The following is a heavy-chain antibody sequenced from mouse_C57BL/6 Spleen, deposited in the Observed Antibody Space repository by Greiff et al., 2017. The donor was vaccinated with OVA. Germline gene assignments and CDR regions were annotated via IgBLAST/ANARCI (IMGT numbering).Heavy chain of an antibody. V-gene: IGHV1-55*01. CDR3: ARRGLRGFCFDY. CDR1: GYTFTSYW. CDR2: IYPGSGST. D-gene: IGHD3-1*01. Sequence: QVQLQQPGAELVKPGASVKMSCKASGYTFTSYWITWVKQRPGQGLEWIGDIYPGSGSTNYNEKFKSKATLTVDTSSSTAYMQLSSLTSEDSAVYYCARRGLRGFCFDYWGQGTTLTVSS. J-gene: IGHJ2*01.